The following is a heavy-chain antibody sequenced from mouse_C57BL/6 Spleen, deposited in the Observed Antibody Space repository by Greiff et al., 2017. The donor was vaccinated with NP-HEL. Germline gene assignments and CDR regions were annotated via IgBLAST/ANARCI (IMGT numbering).Heavy chain of an antibody. V-gene: IGHV5-16*01. D-gene: IGHD2-4*01. J-gene: IGHJ1*03. CDR2: ITYDGSST. CDR3: ARYDYDGDWYFDV. CDR1: GFTFSDYY. Sequence: DVQLVESEGGLVQPGSSMKLSCTASGFTFSDYYMAWVRQVPEKGLEWVANITYDGSSTYYLDSLKSRFIISRDNAKNILDLQMSSLKSEDTATYYCARYDYDGDWYFDVWGTGTTVTVSS.